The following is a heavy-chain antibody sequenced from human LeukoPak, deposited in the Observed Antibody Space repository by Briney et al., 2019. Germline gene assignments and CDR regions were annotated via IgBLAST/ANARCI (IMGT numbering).Heavy chain of an antibody. Sequence: SETLSLTCTVSGGSISSYYWSWIRQPPGKGLEWIGSIYYSGSTYYNPSLKSRVTISVDTSKNQFSLKLSSVTAADTAVYYCARHGKLQYYYMDVWGKGTTVTISS. CDR2: IYYSGST. CDR3: ARHGKLQYYYMDV. CDR1: GGSISSYY. D-gene: IGHD3-9*01. J-gene: IGHJ6*03. V-gene: IGHV4-59*04.